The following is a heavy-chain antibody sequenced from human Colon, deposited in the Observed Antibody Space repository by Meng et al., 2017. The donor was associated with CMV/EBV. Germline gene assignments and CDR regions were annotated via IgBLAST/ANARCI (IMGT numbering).Heavy chain of an antibody. CDR1: GFDFTIYA. Sequence: ASGFDFTIYAMGCVRQTPGKCLEWVAVVSFGGESTFRADSVKGRFTISKDNSQNTVFLQMNSLRVEDTALYYCAKVYDTLATYYFDFWGQGTLVTVSS. CDR2: VSFGGEST. V-gene: IGHV3-23*01. CDR3: AKVYDTLATYYFDF. J-gene: IGHJ4*02. D-gene: IGHD5-24*01.